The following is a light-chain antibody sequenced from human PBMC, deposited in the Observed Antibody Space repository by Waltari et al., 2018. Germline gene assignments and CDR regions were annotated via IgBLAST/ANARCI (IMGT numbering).Light chain of an antibody. CDR1: QSLVHSDGNTY. J-gene: IGKJ2*01. Sequence: DVVMTQSPLSLPVTLGQPASISCTSSQSLVHSDGNTYLIWFQQRPGQSPRRLIYKVSNRDSGVPDRFSGSVSGTDFTLKISWVEAEDVGVYYCMQGTHWPYTFGQGTKLDIK. CDR2: KVS. CDR3: MQGTHWPYT. V-gene: IGKV2-30*02.